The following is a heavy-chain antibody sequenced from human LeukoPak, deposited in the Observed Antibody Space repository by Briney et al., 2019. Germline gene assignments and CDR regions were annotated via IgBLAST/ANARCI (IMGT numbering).Heavy chain of an antibody. CDR3: AKGSREWELLDAFDI. D-gene: IGHD1-26*01. Sequence: PGGSLRLSCAASGFTFSNYGMTWVRQAPGKGLDWVSGISGSGARTDYADSMKGRFTISRDNAKNTLYLQMNSLRAEDTAVYYCAKGSREWELLDAFDIWGQGTMVTVSS. CDR1: GFTFSNYG. CDR2: ISGSGART. V-gene: IGHV3-23*01. J-gene: IGHJ3*02.